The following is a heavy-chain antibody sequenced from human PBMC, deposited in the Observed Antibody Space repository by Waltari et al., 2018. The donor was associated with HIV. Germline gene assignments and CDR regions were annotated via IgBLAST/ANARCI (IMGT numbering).Heavy chain of an antibody. Sequence: QLQLQESGPALVKPSETLSLTCTVSTGYITQSFYWGWVRQFPGTGLEWIGSIYSTGVSHYATALKSRVALSVDMSKNQFSLTLTAVTAADTSRYFCVALRTVTGTIDKWGQGTLVTVS. J-gene: IGHJ4*02. CDR1: TGYITQSFY. D-gene: IGHD6-19*01. CDR3: VALRTVTGTIDK. CDR2: IYSTGVS. V-gene: IGHV4-39*01.